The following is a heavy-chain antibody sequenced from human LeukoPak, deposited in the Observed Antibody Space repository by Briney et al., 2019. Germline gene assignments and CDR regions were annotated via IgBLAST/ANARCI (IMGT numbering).Heavy chain of an antibody. CDR1: GSTVSSNY. D-gene: IGHD1-26*01. Sequence: GGSLRLSCAASGSTVSSNYMSWVRQAPGKGLEWVSVIYSGGSTYYADSVKGRFTISRDNSKNTLYLQMNSLRAEDTAVYYCAKDRRRGGSYTIGHFDYWGQGTLVTVSS. J-gene: IGHJ4*02. V-gene: IGHV3-53*05. CDR3: AKDRRRGGSYTIGHFDY. CDR2: IYSGGST.